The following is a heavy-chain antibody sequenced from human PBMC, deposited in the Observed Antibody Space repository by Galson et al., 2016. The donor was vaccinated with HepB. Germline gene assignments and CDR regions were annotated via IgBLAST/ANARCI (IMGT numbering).Heavy chain of an antibody. V-gene: IGHV3-23*01. J-gene: IGHJ4*02. Sequence: SLRLSCAASGFTFSSYAMAWVRQAPGKGLEWVSTAHFDAVNTYYADSVRGRFTISRDNSKNTLDLQMDSLRAEDTAVYFCAKCHGTTLCRNFDYWGQGTLVTVSS. CDR2: AHFDAVNT. D-gene: IGHD2/OR15-2a*01. CDR1: GFTFSSYA. CDR3: AKCHGTTLCRNFDY.